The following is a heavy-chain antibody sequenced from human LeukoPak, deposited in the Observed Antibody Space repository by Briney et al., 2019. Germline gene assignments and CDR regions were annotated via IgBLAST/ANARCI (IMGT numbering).Heavy chain of an antibody. D-gene: IGHD6-6*01. CDR1: GGSISSYY. V-gene: IGHV4-59*01. CDR2: IYYSGST. J-gene: IGHJ5*02. Sequence: SETLSLTCTVSGGSISSYYWSWIRQPPGKGLEWIGYIYYSGSTNYNPSLKSRVTISVDTSKNQFSLKLSSVTAADTAVYYCARARVNWFDPWGQGTLVTVSS. CDR3: ARARVNWFDP.